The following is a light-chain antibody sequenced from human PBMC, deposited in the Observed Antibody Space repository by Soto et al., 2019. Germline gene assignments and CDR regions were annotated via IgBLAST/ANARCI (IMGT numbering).Light chain of an antibody. CDR3: QQYNTYSN. J-gene: IGKJ5*01. CDR2: DAS. V-gene: IGKV1-5*01. Sequence: DMQMTQSPTTVSASVGDRVTITCRASQSISRWLAWYQQKPGKAPQALIYDASSLKSGVPSRFSGNGSGTEFTLTISSLQPDDFATYYCQQYNTYSNFGQGTRLEI. CDR1: QSISRW.